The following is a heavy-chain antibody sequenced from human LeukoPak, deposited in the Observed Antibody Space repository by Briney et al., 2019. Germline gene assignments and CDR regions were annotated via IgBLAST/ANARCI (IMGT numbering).Heavy chain of an antibody. Sequence: GGSLRLSCAASGFTFSSYGMHWVRQAPGKGLEWVAVIWYDGSNKYYADSVKGRFTISRDNSKNTLYLQMNSLRAEDTAVYYCAREVLLWFGESPPYFDYWGQGTLVTVSS. V-gene: IGHV3-33*01. CDR1: GFTFSSYG. J-gene: IGHJ4*02. CDR3: AREVLLWFGESPPYFDY. CDR2: IWYDGSNK. D-gene: IGHD3-10*01.